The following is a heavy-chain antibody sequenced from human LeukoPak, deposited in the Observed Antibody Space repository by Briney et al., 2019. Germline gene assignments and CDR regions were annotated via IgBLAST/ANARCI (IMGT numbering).Heavy chain of an antibody. Sequence: SETLSLTCTVSGGSVSSGSYYWSWIRQPSGKGLEWIGYIYYSGSTNYNPSLKSRVTISVDTSKNQFSLKLSSVTAADTAVYYCARHEKRWLQSNSDYWGQGTPVTVSS. D-gene: IGHD5-24*01. CDR1: GGSVSSGSYY. V-gene: IGHV4-61*01. J-gene: IGHJ4*02. CDR3: ARHEKRWLQSNSDY. CDR2: IYYSGST.